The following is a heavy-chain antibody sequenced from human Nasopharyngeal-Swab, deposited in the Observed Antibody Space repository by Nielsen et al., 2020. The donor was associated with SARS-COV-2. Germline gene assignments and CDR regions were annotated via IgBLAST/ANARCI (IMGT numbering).Heavy chain of an antibody. V-gene: IGHV3-21*01. CDR3: ARDRQQGYYYGMDV. D-gene: IGHD6-13*01. Sequence: GESLKISCAASGFTFSSYSMNWVRQAPGKGLEWVSSISSGSSYIYYADSVKGRFTISRDNAKNSLYLQMNSLRAEDTAVYYCARDRQQGYYYGMDVWGQGTTVTVSS. J-gene: IGHJ6*02. CDR2: ISSGSSYI. CDR1: GFTFSSYS.